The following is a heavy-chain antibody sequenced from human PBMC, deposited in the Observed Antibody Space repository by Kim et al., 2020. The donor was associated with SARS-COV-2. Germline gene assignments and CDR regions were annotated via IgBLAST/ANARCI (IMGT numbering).Heavy chain of an antibody. J-gene: IGHJ4*02. Sequence: NDFALSVRGRITINPDTSKNQFSLQLHSVTPEDTAVYYCARGTGSSGLGYWGQGTLVTVSS. D-gene: IGHD3-22*01. V-gene: IGHV6-1*01. CDR2: N. CDR3: ARGTGSSGLGY.